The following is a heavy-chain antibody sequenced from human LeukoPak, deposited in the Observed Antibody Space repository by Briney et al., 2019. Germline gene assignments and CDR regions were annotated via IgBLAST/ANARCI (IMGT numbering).Heavy chain of an antibody. CDR1: GYTLTELS. D-gene: IGHD3-10*01. J-gene: IGHJ6*04. CDR2: FDPEDGET. Sequence: ASVKVSCKVSGYTLTELSMHWVRQAPGKGLEWMGGFDPEDGETIYAQKFQGRVTMTEDTSTDTAYMELSSLRSEDTAVYYCATAAYGSGTFHLNYYYSMDVWGKGTTVTVSS. V-gene: IGHV1-24*01. CDR3: ATAAYGSGTFHLNYYYSMDV.